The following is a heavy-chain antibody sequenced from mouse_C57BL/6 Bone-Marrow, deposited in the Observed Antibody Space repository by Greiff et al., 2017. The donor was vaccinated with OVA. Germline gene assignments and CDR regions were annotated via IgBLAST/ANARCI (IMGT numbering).Heavy chain of an antibody. Sequence: QVQLQQSGAELARPGASVKLSCKASGYTFTSYGISWVKQRTGQGLEWIGEIYPRSGNTYYNEKFKGKATLTADKSTSTAYMELRSLTAEDSAVYFCARGSDYYGSRRGPWFAYWGQGTLVTVSA. J-gene: IGHJ3*01. D-gene: IGHD1-1*01. CDR2: IYPRSGNT. CDR3: ARGSDYYGSRRGPWFAY. V-gene: IGHV1-81*01. CDR1: GYTFTSYG.